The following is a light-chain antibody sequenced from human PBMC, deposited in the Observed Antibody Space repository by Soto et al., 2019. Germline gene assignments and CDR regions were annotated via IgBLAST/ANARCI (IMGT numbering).Light chain of an antibody. J-gene: IGKJ2*01. CDR2: RAS. CDR1: QSVISSY. V-gene: IGKV3-20*01. CDR3: QQYGSSLYT. Sequence: EIVLTQSPGTLSLSPWERATLSCRASQSVISSYLAWYQQKPRQAPRLLIYRASSRATGIPDRFSGSGSGTDFTLTISRLEPEDFAVDYCQQYGSSLYTFGQGTKLEIK.